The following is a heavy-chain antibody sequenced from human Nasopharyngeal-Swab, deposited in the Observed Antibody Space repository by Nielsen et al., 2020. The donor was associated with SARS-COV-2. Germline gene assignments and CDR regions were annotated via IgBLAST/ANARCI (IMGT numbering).Heavy chain of an antibody. Sequence: SVKVSCKASGGTFSSYAISWVRQAPGQGLEWMGGIIPIFGTANYAQKLQGRVTITADKSTSTAYMELSSLRSEDTAVYYCARERTSDRTTMVRGVIDYWGQGTLVTVSS. CDR2: IIPIFGTA. V-gene: IGHV1-69*06. CDR1: GGTFSSYA. D-gene: IGHD3-10*01. J-gene: IGHJ4*02. CDR3: ARERTSDRTTMVRGVIDY.